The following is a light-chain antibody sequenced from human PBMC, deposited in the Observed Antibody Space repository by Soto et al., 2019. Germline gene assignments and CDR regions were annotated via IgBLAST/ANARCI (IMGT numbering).Light chain of an antibody. CDR2: GVS. V-gene: IGKV3-20*01. CDR1: QSVSSTY. CDR3: QQYSTSPEWT. J-gene: IGKJ1*01. Sequence: EIVLTQSPGTLSLSPGERATLSCRASQSVSSTYLAWYQQKPGQAPRVLIYGVSTRATGIPDRFSGSGSGTDFTLTISRLEPEDLAVYYCQQYSTSPEWTFGQGTKV.